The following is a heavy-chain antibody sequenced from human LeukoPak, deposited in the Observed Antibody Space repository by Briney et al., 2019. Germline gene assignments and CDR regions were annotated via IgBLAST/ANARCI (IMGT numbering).Heavy chain of an antibody. CDR1: GGTFSSYA. D-gene: IGHD3-3*01. Sequence: ASVKVSCKASGGTFSSYAISWVRQAPGQGLEWMGGIIPIFGTANYAQKFQGRVTITADKSTSTAYMELSSLRSEDTAVYYCAREVYYDFWSGHLDYWGQGTLVTVSS. CDR2: IIPIFGTA. CDR3: AREVYYDFWSGHLDY. J-gene: IGHJ4*02. V-gene: IGHV1-69*06.